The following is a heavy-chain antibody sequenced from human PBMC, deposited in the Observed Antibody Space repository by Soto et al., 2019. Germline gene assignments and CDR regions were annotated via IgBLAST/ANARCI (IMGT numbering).Heavy chain of an antibody. CDR1: GGSFSGYY. V-gene: IGHV4-34*01. Sequence: SETLSLTCAVYGGSFSGYYWSWIRQPPGKGLEWIGEINHSGSTNYNPSLKSRVTISVDTSKNQFSLKLSSVTAADTAVYYCASQTTEKTFDYWGQGTLVNVSS. CDR3: ASQTTEKTFDY. CDR2: INHSGST. J-gene: IGHJ4*02. D-gene: IGHD4-17*01.